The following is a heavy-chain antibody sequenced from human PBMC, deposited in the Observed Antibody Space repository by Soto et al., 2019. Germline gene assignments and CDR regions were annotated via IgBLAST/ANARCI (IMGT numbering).Heavy chain of an antibody. Sequence: EAQLVESGGGLVQPGESGRLSCAASGLTFNSYWMSWVRQAPGKGLEWVANIKQDGSEKNYVDSVKGRFTVSRDNAINSVHLQMNSLRAEDTAVYFCARVYSSSSGRALDYWGRGTLVIVSS. V-gene: IGHV3-7*01. D-gene: IGHD6-6*01. CDR2: IKQDGSEK. J-gene: IGHJ4*02. CDR3: ARVYSSSSGRALDY. CDR1: GLTFNSYW.